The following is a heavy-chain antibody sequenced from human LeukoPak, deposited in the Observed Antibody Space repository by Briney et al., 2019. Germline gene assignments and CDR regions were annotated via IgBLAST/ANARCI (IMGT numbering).Heavy chain of an antibody. CDR3: ATQDLVVVPAASHCFDY. J-gene: IGHJ4*02. CDR1: GFMFDTYA. Sequence: PGGSLRLSCAASGFMFDTYAMNWVRQAPGKGLEWVSYISHSGDATYYADSVKGRFTVSRDNAKNSLYLQMNGLRAEDTAVYFCATQDLVVVPAASHCFDYWGQGILVTVSS. V-gene: IGHV3-48*03. CDR2: ISHSGDAT. D-gene: IGHD2-15*01.